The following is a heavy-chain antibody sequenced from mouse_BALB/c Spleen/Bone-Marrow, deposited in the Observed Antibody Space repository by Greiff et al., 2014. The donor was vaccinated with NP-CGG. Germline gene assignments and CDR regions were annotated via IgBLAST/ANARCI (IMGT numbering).Heavy chain of an antibody. Sequence: QVTLKESGAELVMPGASVKMSCKASGYTFTDYWMHWVKQRPGQGLEWIGAIDTSDSYTSYNQKFKGKATLTVDESSSTAYMQLSSLTSEDSAVYYCARGDWDDAYWGQGTLVTVSA. CDR3: ARGDWDDAY. V-gene: IGHV1-69*01. CDR1: GYTFTDYW. J-gene: IGHJ3*01. CDR2: IDTSDSYT. D-gene: IGHD4-1*01.